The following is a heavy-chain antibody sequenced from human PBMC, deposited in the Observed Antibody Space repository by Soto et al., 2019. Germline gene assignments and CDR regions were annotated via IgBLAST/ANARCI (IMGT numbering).Heavy chain of an antibody. J-gene: IGHJ5*02. D-gene: IGHD1-26*01. CDR3: ARVVGALGHWFDP. CDR2: ISAYNGNT. V-gene: IGHV1-18*01. CDR1: GYTFTSYG. Sequence: QVQLVQSGAEVKKPGASVKVSCKASGYTFTSYGISWVRQAPGQGLEWMGRISAYNGNTNYAQKLQGRSTXTXDXXTSTAYMELRSLRSDDTAVYYCARVVGALGHWFDPWGQGTLVTVSS.